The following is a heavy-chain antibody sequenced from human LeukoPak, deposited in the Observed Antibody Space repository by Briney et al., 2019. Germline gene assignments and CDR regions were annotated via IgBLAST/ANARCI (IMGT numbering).Heavy chain of an antibody. D-gene: IGHD3-22*01. CDR2: FDPEDGET. Sequence: ASVKVSCKVSGYTLTELSMHWVRQAPGKGLEWMGGFDPEDGETIYAQKFQGRVTMTEDTSTDTAYMELSSLRSEDTAVYYCALGLYSSPAFDIWGQGTMVTVSS. CDR3: ALGLYSSPAFDI. J-gene: IGHJ3*02. V-gene: IGHV1-24*01. CDR1: GYTLTELS.